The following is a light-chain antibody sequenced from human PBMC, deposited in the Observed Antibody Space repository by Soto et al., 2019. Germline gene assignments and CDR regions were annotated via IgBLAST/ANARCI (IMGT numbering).Light chain of an antibody. CDR2: KAS. J-gene: IGKJ1*01. CDR3: QQYNSYSWT. Sequence: IQTSQTPSTLSASVGGRVTITCRASQSISSWLAWYQQKPGKAPKLLIYKASSLESGVPSRFSGSGSGTEFTLTISSLQPDDFATYYCQQYNSYSWTFGQGTKVDIK. V-gene: IGKV1-5*03. CDR1: QSISSW.